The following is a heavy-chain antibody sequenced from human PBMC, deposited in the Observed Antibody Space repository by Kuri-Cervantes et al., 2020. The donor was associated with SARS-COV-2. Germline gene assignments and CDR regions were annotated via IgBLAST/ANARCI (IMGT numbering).Heavy chain of an antibody. D-gene: IGHD2-15*01. CDR2: IYYSGST. V-gene: IGHV4-39*01. Sequence: SETLSLTCTVSGGSISSSSYYWGWIRQPPGKGLEWIGSIYYSGSTYYNPSLSSRVTISVDTSKNQFSLKLTSVTAADTAVYYCVRVDCSAGTCYRRSFDYWGRGTLVTVSS. J-gene: IGHJ4*02. CDR1: GGSISSSSYY. CDR3: VRVDCSAGTCYRRSFDY.